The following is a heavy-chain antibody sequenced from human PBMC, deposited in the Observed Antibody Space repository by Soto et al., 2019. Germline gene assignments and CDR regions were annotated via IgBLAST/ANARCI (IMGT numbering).Heavy chain of an antibody. Sequence: TLSLTCAVDGGSFSGDYWSWIRQPPGKGREWIGEINHSGSTNYNPSLKSRVTISVDTSKNQFSLKLSSVTAADTAVYYCARGPLQNYDFCSGYRNWLAPWGQGTLVTVSS. V-gene: IGHV4-34*01. CDR1: GGSFSGDY. D-gene: IGHD3-3*01. CDR2: INHSGST. CDR3: ARGPLQNYDFCSGYRNWLAP. J-gene: IGHJ5*02.